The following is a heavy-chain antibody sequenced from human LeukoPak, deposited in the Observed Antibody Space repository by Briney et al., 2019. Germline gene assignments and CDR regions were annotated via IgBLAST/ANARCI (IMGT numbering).Heavy chain of an antibody. CDR1: GGSFSGYY. V-gene: IGHV4-34*01. J-gene: IGHJ4*02. CDR2: INHSGST. Sequence: SETLSLTCAVYGGSFSGYYWSWIRQPPGKGLEWIGEINHSGSTNYNPSLKSRVTISGDTSKNQFSLKLSSVTAADTAVYYCVRPYDILTGYFLNWGQGTLVTVSS. D-gene: IGHD3-9*01. CDR3: VRPYDILTGYFLN.